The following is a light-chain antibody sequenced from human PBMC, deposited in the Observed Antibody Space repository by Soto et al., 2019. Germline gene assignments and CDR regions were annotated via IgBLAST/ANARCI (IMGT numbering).Light chain of an antibody. V-gene: IGKV3-15*01. CDR2: DAS. CDR3: QQYKNWPLYT. J-gene: IGKJ2*01. Sequence: EIVMTQSPASLSASPGERATLSCRASQSVGSNLAWYQQRPGRAPRLLLYDASTRATTIPARFRGSGSGTHYTLTISSLEAEDFAVYYCQQYKNWPLYTFGHGTKLEIK. CDR1: QSVGSN.